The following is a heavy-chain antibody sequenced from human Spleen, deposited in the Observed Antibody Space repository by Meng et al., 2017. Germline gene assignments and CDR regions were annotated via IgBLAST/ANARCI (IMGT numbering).Heavy chain of an antibody. CDR3: ARHDDYITSCFIDH. J-gene: IGHJ4*01. CDR1: GGSISTSGYY. V-gene: IGHV4-39*01. D-gene: IGHD4/OR15-4a*01. CDR2: IGHSGIT. Sequence: QVQLQESGPGLVKPSQTLSLTWTVSGGSISTSGYYWGWIRQPPGKGLEWIGSIGHSGITYYTPSLKSRVTIYVDMSNNQFSLKLNSVTATDTAVYYCARHDDYITSCFIDHWGHGSLVTVSS.